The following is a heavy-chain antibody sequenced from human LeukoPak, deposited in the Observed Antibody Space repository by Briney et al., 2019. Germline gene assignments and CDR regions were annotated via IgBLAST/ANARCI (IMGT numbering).Heavy chain of an antibody. J-gene: IGHJ1*01. CDR3: VQDDSSGSYFQH. CDR1: GFTFDDHG. Sequence: GGALRLSCEGSGFTFDDHGMHWVRQVPGKAREGVGGIRWSSPSIGYAASVKGRFTVSSDNAKTFVYLQMNGLRPEDTALYYCVQDDSSGSYFQHWGQGSLVSVSS. CDR2: IRWSSPSI. V-gene: IGHV3-9*01. D-gene: IGHD3-22*01.